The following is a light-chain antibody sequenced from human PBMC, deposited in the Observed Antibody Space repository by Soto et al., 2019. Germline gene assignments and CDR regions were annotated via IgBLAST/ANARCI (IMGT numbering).Light chain of an antibody. CDR1: QSISSY. J-gene: IGKJ1*01. V-gene: IGKV1-39*01. CDR3: QQSYTTPWT. CDR2: AAS. Sequence: DIQMTQSPSSLSASVGDRVTITCRASQSISSYLNWYQQKPGKAPKLMIYAASSLQSGVPSRFSGSGSGTDFTLTISSLQPEDFETYYCQQSYTTPWTFGQRTKVEIK.